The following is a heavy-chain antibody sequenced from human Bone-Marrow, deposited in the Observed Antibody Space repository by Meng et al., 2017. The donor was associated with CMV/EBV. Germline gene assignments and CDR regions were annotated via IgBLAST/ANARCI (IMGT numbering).Heavy chain of an antibody. CDR2: ISSSGITI. V-gene: IGHV3-48*03. CDR1: GFTFSTYE. J-gene: IGHJ4*02. Sequence: GESLKIPCAASGFTFSTYEMTWVRQAPGKGLEWVSYISSSGITIYYADSVKGRFTISRDNAKNSLYLQMNSLRAEDTAVYYCARGLEDAGYYIPYWGQGTLVTVSS. D-gene: IGHD1-1*01. CDR3: ARGLEDAGYYIPY.